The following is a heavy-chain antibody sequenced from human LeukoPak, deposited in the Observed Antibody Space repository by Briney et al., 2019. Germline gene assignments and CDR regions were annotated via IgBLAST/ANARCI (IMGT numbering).Heavy chain of an antibody. D-gene: IGHD3-22*01. CDR1: GYTFTGYY. J-gene: IGHJ4*02. CDR3: ARDFGDSSGYFGY. Sequence: GASVKVSCKASGYTFTGYYMHWVRQAPGQGLEWMGWINPNSGGTNYAQKFQGRVTMTTDTSTSTVYMELSSLRSEDTAVYYCARDFGDSSGYFGYWGQGTLVTVSS. CDR2: INPNSGGT. V-gene: IGHV1-2*02.